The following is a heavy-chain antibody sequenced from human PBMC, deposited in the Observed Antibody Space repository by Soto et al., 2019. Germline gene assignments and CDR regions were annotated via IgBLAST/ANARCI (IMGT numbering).Heavy chain of an antibody. CDR1: GFTFNNYA. Sequence: QVQVVESGGGVVQPGRSLRLSCAASGFTFNNYAMHWVRQAPGKGLEWVAVTSYDGNSEYYADFVKGRFTISRDNCKNPLYLQVNSLRADDTAVYYCASIGGYNSDYWGQGTLVTVSS. D-gene: IGHD5-12*01. CDR3: ASIGGYNSDY. J-gene: IGHJ4*02. V-gene: IGHV3-30-3*01. CDR2: TSYDGNSE.